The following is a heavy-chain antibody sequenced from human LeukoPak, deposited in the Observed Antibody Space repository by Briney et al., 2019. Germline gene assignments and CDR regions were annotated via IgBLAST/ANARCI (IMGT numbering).Heavy chain of an antibody. CDR1: GGSTSSYY. Sequence: SETLSLTCTVSGGSTSSYYWSWIRQPPGKGLEWIGYVYSSGSTNYNPSLKSRVTISVDTSKNQSSLKLSSVTAADTAVYYCARLAGYWGQGTLVTVSS. V-gene: IGHV4-59*12. CDR2: VYSSGST. J-gene: IGHJ4*02. CDR3: ARLAGY. D-gene: IGHD3-10*01.